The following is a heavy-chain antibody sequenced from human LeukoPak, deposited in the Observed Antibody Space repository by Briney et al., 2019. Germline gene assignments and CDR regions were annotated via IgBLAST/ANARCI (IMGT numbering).Heavy chain of an antibody. CDR2: IKQDGSEK. J-gene: IGHJ3*02. Sequence: GGCLRLSCAGSGVTFSSYGMSWGRQAPGKGLEWVANIKQDGSEKYYVDSVKGRFTISRDNAKNSLYLQMNSLRAEDTAVYYCARAGITNDAFDIWGQGTMVTVSS. CDR1: GVTFSSYG. V-gene: IGHV3-7*01. CDR3: ARAGITNDAFDI. D-gene: IGHD3-10*01.